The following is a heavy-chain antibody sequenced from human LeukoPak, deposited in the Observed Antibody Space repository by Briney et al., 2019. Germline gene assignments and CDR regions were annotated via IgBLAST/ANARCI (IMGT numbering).Heavy chain of an antibody. CDR1: GFTFRSYW. V-gene: IGHV3-7*01. J-gene: IGHJ4*02. Sequence: GGSLRLSCAASGFTFRSYWMSWVRQAPGKGLQWVANIRHDGGDKYYVDSVRGRFTISRDNAKNSLYLQMDSLRAEDTAVYYCARAPMSPAPADYWGQGTLVAVSS. CDR3: ARAPMSPAPADY. CDR2: IRHDGGDK.